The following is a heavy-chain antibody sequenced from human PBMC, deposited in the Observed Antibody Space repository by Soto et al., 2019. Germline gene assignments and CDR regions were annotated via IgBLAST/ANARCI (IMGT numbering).Heavy chain of an antibody. D-gene: IGHD3-22*01. J-gene: IGHJ6*02. CDR3: AKDNADNYERGPPPPGYYYGMDV. Sequence: GSLRLSCAASGFTFSDCGMHWVRQAPGKGLEWVAFISYYGSNKYYADSVKGRFTISRDNSKNTLYPQMNTLRAEDTAMYYCAKDNADNYERGPPPPGYYYGMDVWGQGTTVTVPS. V-gene: IGHV3-30*18. CDR1: GFTFSDCG. CDR2: ISYYGSNK.